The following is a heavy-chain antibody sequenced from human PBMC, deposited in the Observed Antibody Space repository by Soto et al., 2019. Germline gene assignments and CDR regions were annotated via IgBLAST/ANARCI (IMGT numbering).Heavy chain of an antibody. Sequence: EVQLLESGGGLVQPGGSLRLSCAASGFTFKNYVMGWVRQAPGKGLEWVSAIGGTSGSTYYADSLKGRFTISRDNSQNTLYLQFNSLRAADTAVYYCAKRRGEGYFDLWGRGTLVTVS. V-gene: IGHV3-23*01. CDR3: AKRRGEGYFDL. J-gene: IGHJ2*01. CDR1: GFTFKNYV. CDR2: IGGTSGST. D-gene: IGHD7-27*01.